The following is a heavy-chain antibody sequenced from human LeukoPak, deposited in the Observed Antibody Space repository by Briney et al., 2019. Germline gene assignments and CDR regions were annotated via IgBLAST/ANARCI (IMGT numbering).Heavy chain of an antibody. Sequence: SETLSLTCTVSGGSISSSSYQWGWMRQPPGKGLEWIGTISYSGSTYYSPSLKSRVTVSVDTSKNQFSLKLSSVTAADTAVYYCARISIVVVPGYFDYWGQGTLVTVSS. D-gene: IGHD2-2*01. CDR3: ARISIVVVPGYFDY. CDR2: ISYSGST. CDR1: GGSISSSSYQ. J-gene: IGHJ4*02. V-gene: IGHV4-39*01.